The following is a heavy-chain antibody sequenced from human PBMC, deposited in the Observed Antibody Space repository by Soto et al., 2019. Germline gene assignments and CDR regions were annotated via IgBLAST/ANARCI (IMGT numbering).Heavy chain of an antibody. CDR1: GFTFSSYS. Sequence: PGGSLRLSCAASGFTFSSYSMNWVRQAPGKGLEWVSSISSSSSYIYYADSVKGRFTISRDNAKNSLYLQMNSLRAEDTAVYYCAREASGDYDYWFDPWGQGTLVTVSS. D-gene: IGHD4-17*01. CDR3: AREASGDYDYWFDP. CDR2: ISSSSSYI. J-gene: IGHJ5*02. V-gene: IGHV3-21*01.